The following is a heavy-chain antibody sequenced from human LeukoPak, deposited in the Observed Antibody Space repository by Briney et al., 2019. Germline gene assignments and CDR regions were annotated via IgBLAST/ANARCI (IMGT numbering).Heavy chain of an antibody. Sequence: ASVNVSCKASAYTFTNYDIMWVRQAAGQGPEWMGWMNSNSGNTGYAQKFQGRVTMTRDTSINTAYMELHSLTSEDTAVYYCARGRGGTVVRGYLDYWGQGTLVTVSS. V-gene: IGHV1-8*01. CDR1: AYTFTNYD. CDR3: ARGRGGTVVRGYLDY. CDR2: MNSNSGNT. J-gene: IGHJ4*02. D-gene: IGHD3-10*01.